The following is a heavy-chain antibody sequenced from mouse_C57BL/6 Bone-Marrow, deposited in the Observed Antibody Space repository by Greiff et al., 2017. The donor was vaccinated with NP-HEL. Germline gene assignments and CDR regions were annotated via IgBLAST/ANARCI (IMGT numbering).Heavy chain of an antibody. CDR2: IYPGGGYT. D-gene: IGHD1-1*01. Sequence: QVQLKESGAELVRPGTSVKMSCKASGYTFTNYWIGWAKQRPGHGLEWIGDIYPGGGYTNYNEKFKGKATLTADKSSSTAYMQFSSLTSEDSAIYYCARSEDYYGSSLYYFDYWGQGTTLTVSS. J-gene: IGHJ2*01. CDR3: ARSEDYYGSSLYYFDY. CDR1: GYTFTNYW. V-gene: IGHV1-63*01.